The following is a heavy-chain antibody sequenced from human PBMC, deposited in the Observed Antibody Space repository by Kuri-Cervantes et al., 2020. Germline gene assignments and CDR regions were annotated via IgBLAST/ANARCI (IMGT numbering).Heavy chain of an antibody. CDR3: ARGKMIAFGGRYHFYGMDV. CDR2: INHSGST. CDR1: GGSFSGYY. D-gene: IGHD3-16*01. J-gene: IGHJ6*02. Sequence: SETLSLTCAVYGGSFSGYYWSWIRQPPGKGLEWIGEINHSGSTNYNPSLKSRVTISVDTSKNQFSLKLSSVTAADTAVYYCARGKMIAFGGRYHFYGMDVWGQGTTGTVSS. V-gene: IGHV4-34*01.